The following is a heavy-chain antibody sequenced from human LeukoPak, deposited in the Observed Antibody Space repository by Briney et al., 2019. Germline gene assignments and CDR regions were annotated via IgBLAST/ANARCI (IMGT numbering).Heavy chain of an antibody. CDR2: IYHSGST. J-gene: IGHJ4*02. CDR3: ASGEPRYSSRIVVGDN. CDR1: GGSISSGDYY. V-gene: IGHV4-30-2*01. Sequence: SQTLSLTCTVSGGSISSGDYYWSWIRQPPGKGLEWIGYIYHSGSTYYNPSLKSRVTISVDTSKNQLSLKVSSVTAADTAVYYCASGEPRYSSRIVVGDNWGQGTLVTVSS. D-gene: IGHD3-22*01.